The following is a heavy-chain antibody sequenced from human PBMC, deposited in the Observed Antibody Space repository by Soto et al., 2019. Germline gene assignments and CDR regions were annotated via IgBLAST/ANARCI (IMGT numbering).Heavy chain of an antibody. J-gene: IGHJ1*01. D-gene: IGHD7-27*01. V-gene: IGHV3-23*01. CDR3: AKAEGGTWGTEYFQY. CDR2: ITGSGGDT. CDR1: GFTFSSYA. Sequence: VQLLESGGALVQPGGSLRLSCAASGFTFSSYAMTWVRQAPGKGLEWVSLITGSGGDTYYGDSVKGRFTISRDNSKNTLFLQMNSLRVEDTAVYFCAKAEGGTWGTEYFQYWGPGTLVTVSS.